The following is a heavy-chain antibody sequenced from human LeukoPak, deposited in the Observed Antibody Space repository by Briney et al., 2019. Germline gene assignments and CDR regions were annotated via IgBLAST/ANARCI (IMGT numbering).Heavy chain of an antibody. CDR3: AVGHYYHSSGYLFDS. CDR2: IYCSGST. CDR1: GGSISSYY. V-gene: IGHV4-59*08. Sequence: SETLSLTCTVSGGSISSYYWSWIRQPPGKGLEWIGYIYCSGSTNYNPSLKSRVTISVDTSKNQFSLKLSSVTAADTAVYYCAVGHYYHSSGYLFDSWGQGTLVTVSS. J-gene: IGHJ4*02. D-gene: IGHD3-22*01.